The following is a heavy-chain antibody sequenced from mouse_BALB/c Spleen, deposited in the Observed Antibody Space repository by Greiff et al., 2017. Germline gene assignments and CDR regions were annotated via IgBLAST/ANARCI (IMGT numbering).Heavy chain of an antibody. CDR2: ISSGGSYT. J-gene: IGHJ2*01. V-gene: IGHV5-6*01. D-gene: IGHD2-12*01. CDR1: GFTFSSYG. Sequence: EVMLVESGGDLVKPGGSLKLSCAASGFTFSSYGMSWVRQTPDKRLEWVATISSGGSYTYYPDSVKGRFTISRDNAKNTLYLQMSSLKSEDTARYYWARAYDRGRDYGGQGTTRTVSS. CDR3: ARAYDRGRDY.